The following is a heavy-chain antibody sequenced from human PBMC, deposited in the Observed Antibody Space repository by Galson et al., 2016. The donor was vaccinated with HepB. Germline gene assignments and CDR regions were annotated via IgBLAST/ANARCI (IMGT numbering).Heavy chain of an antibody. V-gene: IGHV3-30*18. J-gene: IGHJ4*02. D-gene: IGHD3-10*01. CDR2: ISYDGGNN. CDR3: AKDQAPFRFGDYHFDS. CDR1: GFTFSSYA. Sequence: SLRLSCAASGFTFSSYAIHWVRQAPGKGLEWVAVISYDGGNNYSADSVQGRFTLSRDNSKNTLYLQMSSLRPDDTAVYFCAKDQAPFRFGDYHFDSWGRGTLVTVSS.